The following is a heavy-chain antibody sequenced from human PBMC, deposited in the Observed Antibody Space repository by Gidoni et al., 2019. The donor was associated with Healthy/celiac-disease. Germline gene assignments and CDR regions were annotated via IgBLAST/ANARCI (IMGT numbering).Heavy chain of an antibody. Sequence: QVQLVQSGAEVKKPGASVKVSCKASGYTFTGYSMHWVRQAPGQGLEWMGWINPNRGGTNYAQKFQGWVTMTRDTSISTAYMELSRLRSDDTAVYYCARKSSGWSNYFDYWGQGTLVTVSS. CDR3: ARKSSGWSNYFDY. J-gene: IGHJ4*02. CDR2: INPNRGGT. CDR1: GYTFTGYS. D-gene: IGHD6-19*01. V-gene: IGHV1-2*04.